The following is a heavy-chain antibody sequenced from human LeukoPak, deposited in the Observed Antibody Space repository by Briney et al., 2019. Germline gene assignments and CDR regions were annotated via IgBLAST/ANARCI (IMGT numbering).Heavy chain of an antibody. CDR1: GYTFTSYY. D-gene: IGHD3-9*01. Sequence: ASVKVSCKASGYTFTSYYMHWVRQAPGQGLEWMGWINPNSGGTNYAQKFQGRVTMTRDTSISTAYMELSRLRSDDTAVYYCARGERYFDWLLYRAYFDYWGQGTLVTVSS. J-gene: IGHJ4*02. CDR2: INPNSGGT. V-gene: IGHV1-2*02. CDR3: ARGERYFDWLLYRAYFDY.